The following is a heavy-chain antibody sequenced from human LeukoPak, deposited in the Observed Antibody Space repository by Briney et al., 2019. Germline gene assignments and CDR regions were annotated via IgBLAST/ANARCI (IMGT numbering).Heavy chain of an antibody. V-gene: IGHV4-34*01. CDR3: ARQTPVTLYNYYYGMDV. Sequence: SETLSLTCAVYGGSFSGYYWSWIRQPPGKGLEWIGEINRSGSTNYNPSLKSRVTISVDTSKNQFSLKLSSVTAADTAVYYCARQTPVTLYNYYYGMDVWGQGTTVTVSS. D-gene: IGHD2-2*01. CDR1: GGSFSGYY. CDR2: INRSGST. J-gene: IGHJ6*02.